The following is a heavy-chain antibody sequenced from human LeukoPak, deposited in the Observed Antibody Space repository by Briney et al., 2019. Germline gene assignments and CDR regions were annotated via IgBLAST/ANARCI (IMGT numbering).Heavy chain of an antibody. Sequence: GESLKISCKGSGYSFTSYWIGWVRQMPGKGLEWMGIIYPGDSDTRYSPSFQSQVTISADKSISTAYLQWSSLKASDTAMYYCARQVEYSSSSGGYYYYYYMDVWGKGTTVTVSS. D-gene: IGHD6-6*01. CDR1: GYSFTSYW. CDR2: IYPGDSDT. CDR3: ARQVEYSSSSGGYYYYYYMDV. V-gene: IGHV5-51*01. J-gene: IGHJ6*03.